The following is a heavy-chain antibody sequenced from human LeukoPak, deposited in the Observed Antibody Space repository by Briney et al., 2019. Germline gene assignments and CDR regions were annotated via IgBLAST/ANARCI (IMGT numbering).Heavy chain of an antibody. CDR2: ISDSGGRT. CDR1: GFTFSNYA. Sequence: PGGSLRLSCAASGFTFSNYAMSWVRQPPGKGLEWVSGISDSGGRTYYADSVKGRFTVSRDNSKNTLYLQMKSPRAEDTAVYYCVKHSVSFGDSRPDSWGQGTLVTVSS. V-gene: IGHV3-23*01. CDR3: VKHSVSFGDSRPDS. J-gene: IGHJ4*02. D-gene: IGHD2-21*02.